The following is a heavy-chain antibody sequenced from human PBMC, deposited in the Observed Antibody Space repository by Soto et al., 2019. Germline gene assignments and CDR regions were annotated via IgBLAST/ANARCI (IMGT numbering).Heavy chain of an antibody. Sequence: EVQLVESGGGLVQPGGSLRLSCAASGFTFGSYAMSWVRQAPGQGLEWVSCISGGGSGTYYSDSVKARFTISRDNPKNVLYLKMNTLRVEDTGVYFWARFRYPSAPRRPLDCYCLDVWGKGTMITVSS. V-gene: IGHV3-23*04. J-gene: IGHJ6*03. CDR3: ARFRYPSAPRRPLDCYCLDV. CDR1: GFTFGSYA. D-gene: IGHD6-6*01. CDR2: ISGGGSGT.